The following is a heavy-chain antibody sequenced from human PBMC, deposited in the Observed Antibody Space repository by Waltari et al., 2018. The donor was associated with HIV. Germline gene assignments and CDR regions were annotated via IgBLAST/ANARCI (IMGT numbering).Heavy chain of an antibody. D-gene: IGHD6-19*01. J-gene: IGHJ5*02. CDR2: IYYTGGT. CDR3: ARGGALAVTLDP. Sequence: QVQLQESGPGLVKPSETLSLTCTVSGGPINSHYWSWIRQPPGKGLEWIWYIYYTGGTNYIPSLESRVTISVDTSRTQFSLKLSSVTAADTAVYYCARGGALAVTLDPWGQGTLVTVSS. CDR1: GGPINSHY. V-gene: IGHV4-59*11.